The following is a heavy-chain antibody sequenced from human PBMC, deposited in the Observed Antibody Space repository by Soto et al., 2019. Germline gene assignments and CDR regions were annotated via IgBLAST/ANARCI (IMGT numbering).Heavy chain of an antibody. D-gene: IGHD4-4*01. CDR3: AAVYSNYVLAPFDY. Sequence: SVKVSCKASGFTFTISAMQWVRQARGQRLEWIGWIVVGSGNTNYAQKFQERVTITRDMSTSTAYMELSSLRSEDTAVYYCAAVYSNYVLAPFDYWGQGTLVTVSS. J-gene: IGHJ4*02. V-gene: IGHV1-58*02. CDR2: IVVGSGNT. CDR1: GFTFTISA.